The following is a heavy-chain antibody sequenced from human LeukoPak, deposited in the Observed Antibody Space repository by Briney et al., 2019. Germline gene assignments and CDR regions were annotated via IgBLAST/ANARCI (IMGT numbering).Heavy chain of an antibody. CDR1: GFTFSTYA. J-gene: IGHJ4*02. Sequence: GGSLRLSCTVSGFTFSTYAMSWVRQAPGKGLEWVSGISDTGGTYYADSVKGRFTISRDNSKNTLYLQMNSLRAEDTAVYYCAKAGPDKYCSGGSCFKSSHFDYWGQGTLVTVSS. D-gene: IGHD2-15*01. CDR2: ISDTGGT. V-gene: IGHV3-23*01. CDR3: AKAGPDKYCSGGSCFKSSHFDY.